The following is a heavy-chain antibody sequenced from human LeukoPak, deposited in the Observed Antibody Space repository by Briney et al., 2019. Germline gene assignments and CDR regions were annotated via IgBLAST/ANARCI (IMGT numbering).Heavy chain of an antibody. Sequence: PSETLSLTCTVSGGYISSSSFYWGWIRQSPGKGLEWIGSIYYRGSTSYNPSLKSRVTISVDTSKNQFSLKLKSVTAADTAVYYCARTTRGGSDSWDPYYFDYWGQGTLVTVSS. CDR3: ARTTRGGSDSWDPYYFDY. CDR2: IYYRGST. D-gene: IGHD6-13*01. CDR1: GGYISSSSFY. J-gene: IGHJ4*02. V-gene: IGHV4-39*01.